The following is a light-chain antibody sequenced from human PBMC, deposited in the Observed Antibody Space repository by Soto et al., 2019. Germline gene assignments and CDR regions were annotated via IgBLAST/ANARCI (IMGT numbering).Light chain of an antibody. CDR2: AAS. Sequence: DIQMTQSPSSLSASVGDRVTITCRASQGIRNDLGWYQQKPGKAPKRLIYAASSLQSGVPSRFSGRGSGTDVPLTISSLQPEDFATFYCQQRNTYLLTFGGGTKVEIK. CDR1: QGIRND. J-gene: IGKJ4*01. CDR3: QQRNTYLLT. V-gene: IGKV1-17*01.